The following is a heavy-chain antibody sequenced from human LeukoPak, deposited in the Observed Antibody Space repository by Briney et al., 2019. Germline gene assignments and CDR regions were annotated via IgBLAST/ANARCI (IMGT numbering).Heavy chain of an antibody. J-gene: IGHJ4*02. D-gene: IGHD5-18*01. Sequence: SETLSLTCTVSGASISSSSYYWGWIRQPPGKGLEWLGSIYYSGITYYNPSLKSRVTISVDTSKNQFSLKLSSVTAADTAVYYCARGGYTSMVTTDFDYWGQGTLVTVSS. CDR1: GASISSSSYY. CDR3: ARGGYTSMVTTDFDY. V-gene: IGHV4-39*07. CDR2: IYYSGIT.